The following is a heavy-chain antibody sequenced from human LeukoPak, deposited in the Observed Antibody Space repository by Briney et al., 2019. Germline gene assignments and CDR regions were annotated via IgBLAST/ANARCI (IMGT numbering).Heavy chain of an antibody. CDR2: IRYDGSNK. V-gene: IGHV3-30*02. CDR1: GFTFSSYG. Sequence: GGSLRLSCAASGFTFSSYGMHWVRQAPGKGLEWVAFIRYDGSNKYYADSVKGRFTISRDNSKNTLYLQMNSLRAEDTAVHYCAKDGDIVATIGEIDYWGQGTLVTVSS. J-gene: IGHJ4*02. CDR3: AKDGDIVATIGEIDY. D-gene: IGHD5-12*01.